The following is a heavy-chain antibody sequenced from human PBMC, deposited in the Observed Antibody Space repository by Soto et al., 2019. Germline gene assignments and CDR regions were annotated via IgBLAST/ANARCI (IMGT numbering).Heavy chain of an antibody. J-gene: IGHJ3*02. Sequence: QVQLQQWGAGLLKPSETLSLTCAVYGGFVSSGSYYWSWIRQPPGKGLEWIGEMSHSGGTHFNPSRKRQVTISVDTSKNQFSLKMSSVTAAESALYYCARVERGTATTVVDAFDIWGPGTMVTVSS. CDR3: ARVERGTATTVVDAFDI. V-gene: IGHV4-34*01. CDR2: MSHSGGT. CDR1: GGFVSSGSYY. D-gene: IGHD1-1*01.